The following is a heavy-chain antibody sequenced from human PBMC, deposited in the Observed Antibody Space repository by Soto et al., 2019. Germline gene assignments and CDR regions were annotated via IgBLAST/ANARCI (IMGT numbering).Heavy chain of an antibody. CDR2: IYPGDSDT. CDR3: ARKTAWGVSQLGMDV. D-gene: IGHD3-10*01. J-gene: IGHJ6*02. V-gene: IGHV5-51*01. CDR1: GNSFTNYW. Sequence: XESLKISCQCSGNSFTNYWFALVLQMPGKGLEWMGIIYPGDSDTRYSPSFQGQVIISADKSINTAYLQWRSLQASDTAMYFCARKTAWGVSQLGMDVWGQGTAVTVSS.